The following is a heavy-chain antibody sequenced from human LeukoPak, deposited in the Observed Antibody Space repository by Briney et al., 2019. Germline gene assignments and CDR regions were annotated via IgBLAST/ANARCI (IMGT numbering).Heavy chain of an antibody. CDR2: IYSKTDGGST. V-gene: IGHV3-15*01. D-gene: IGHD2-2*01. Sequence: GGSLRLSRAASGFTFSNAWMNWVRQAPGKGLEWVGRIYSKTDGGSTEYAVPVKGRFTISRDDSRNTLWLQMNSLKTEDTAVYYCARGSNSDSSSDFDQWGQGTLVTVSP. J-gene: IGHJ4*02. CDR1: GFTFSNAW. CDR3: ARGSNSDSSSDFDQ.